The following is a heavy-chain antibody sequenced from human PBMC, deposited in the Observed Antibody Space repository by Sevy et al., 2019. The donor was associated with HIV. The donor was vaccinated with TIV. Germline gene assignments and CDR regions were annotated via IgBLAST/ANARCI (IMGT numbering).Heavy chain of an antibody. CDR3: ARERLAATTSYYFDY. J-gene: IGHJ4*02. CDR2: INWNGGST. Sequence: GGSLRLSCAASGFVFEDDGMNWVRQAPGKGLECVSGINWNGGSTGYADSVKGRFTISRDNAKNSLYLQMNSLRAEDTAVYYCARERLAATTSYYFDYWGQGTLVTVSS. V-gene: IGHV3-20*04. CDR1: GFVFEDDG. D-gene: IGHD3-3*02.